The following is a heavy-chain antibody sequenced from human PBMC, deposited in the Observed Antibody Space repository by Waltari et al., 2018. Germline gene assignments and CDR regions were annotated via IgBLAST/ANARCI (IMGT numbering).Heavy chain of an antibody. CDR2: ISGSGGTT. J-gene: IGHJ4*02. CDR1: GFTFSSYA. D-gene: IGHD2-2*01. Sequence: EVQLLESGGGLVQPGGSLRLCCAASGFTFSSYAMGWVRQAPGKGLEWVSVISGSGGTTYYADSVKGRFTISRDNSKNTLYLQMNSLRAEDTAIYYCAKRVAVPGSTYYFDYWGQGTLVTVSS. CDR3: AKRVAVPGSTYYFDY. V-gene: IGHV3-23*01.